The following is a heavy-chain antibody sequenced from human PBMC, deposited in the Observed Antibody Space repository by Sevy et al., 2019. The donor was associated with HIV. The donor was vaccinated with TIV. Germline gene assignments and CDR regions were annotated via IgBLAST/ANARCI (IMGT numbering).Heavy chain of an antibody. J-gene: IGHJ6*02. Sequence: SETLSLTCSVSGDSISCYYWSWIRQPPGKGLQWIGYIYYSGFTNYNPSLKSRVTISEDTSKNQLSLRVTSVTAADTAVYYCARTTPYYYYAVDVWGQGTTVTVSS. CDR3: ARTTPYYYYAVDV. V-gene: IGHV4-59*01. D-gene: IGHD4-17*01. CDR2: IYYSGFT. CDR1: GDSISCYY.